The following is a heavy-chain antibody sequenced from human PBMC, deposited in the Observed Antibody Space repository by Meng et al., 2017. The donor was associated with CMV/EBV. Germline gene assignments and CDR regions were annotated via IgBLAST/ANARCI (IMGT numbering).Heavy chain of an antibody. V-gene: IGHV5-51*01. D-gene: IGHD1-26*01. CDR1: GYSSTTSW. Sequence: EVQLVEVGTEGKRPGESLTFSCRGSGYSSTTSWIGCVRRLPGEGREWMGIIYPGDSDTRYSSSFQGQVTISADKSISTAYLQCSSLKASDTAMYYCARHERELYPDYWGQGTLVTVSS. CDR3: ARHERELYPDY. J-gene: IGHJ4*02. CDR2: IYPGDSDT.